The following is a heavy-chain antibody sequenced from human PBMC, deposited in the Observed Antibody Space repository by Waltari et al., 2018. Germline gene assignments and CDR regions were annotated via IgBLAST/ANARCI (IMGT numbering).Heavy chain of an antibody. CDR2: IIPILGIA. D-gene: IGHD5-18*01. J-gene: IGHJ4*02. CDR3: ARGGYSYGYGPYFDY. CDR1: GGTFSSYT. Sequence: QVQLVQSGAEVKKPGSSVKVSCKASGGTFSSYTISWVRQAPGQGLEWMGGIIPILGIANYAQKFQGRVTITADKSTSTAYMELSSLRSEDTAVYYCARGGYSYGYGPYFDYWGQGTLVTVSS. V-gene: IGHV1-69*02.